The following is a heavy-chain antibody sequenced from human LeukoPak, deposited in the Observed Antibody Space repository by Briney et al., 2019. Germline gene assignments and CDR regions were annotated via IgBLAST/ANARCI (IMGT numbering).Heavy chain of an antibody. CDR1: GFTFSSYA. V-gene: IGHV3-64D*09. D-gene: IGHD5-12*01. Sequence: GGSLRLSCSASGFTFSSYAMHWVRQAPGKGLEYVSTISSNGGSTYYADSVKGRFTISRDNSKNTLYLQMSSLRPEDTAVYYCVKDGGNSGYDYYDFDYWGQGTLVTVSS. CDR2: ISSNGGST. J-gene: IGHJ4*02. CDR3: VKDGGNSGYDYYDFDY.